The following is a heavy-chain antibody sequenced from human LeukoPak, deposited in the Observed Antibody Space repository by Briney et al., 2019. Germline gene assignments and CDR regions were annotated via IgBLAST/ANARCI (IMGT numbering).Heavy chain of an antibody. CDR3: AREEGGYEPNWFDP. CDR2: IYYSGNT. D-gene: IGHD5-12*01. Sequence: SETLSLTCTVSGGSISSYYWSWIRQPPGKGLEWIGYIYYSGNTNYNPSLRSRVTISVDTSKNQFSLQLNSVTPEDTAVYYCAREEGGYEPNWFDPWGQGTLVTVSS. CDR1: GGSISSYY. J-gene: IGHJ5*02. V-gene: IGHV4-59*12.